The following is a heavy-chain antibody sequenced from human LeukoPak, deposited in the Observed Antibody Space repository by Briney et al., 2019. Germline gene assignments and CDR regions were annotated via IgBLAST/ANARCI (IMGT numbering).Heavy chain of an antibody. J-gene: IGHJ4*02. CDR3: ARDIAAPPFDY. D-gene: IGHD6-6*01. Sequence: GGSLRLSCAASGFTFSSYWMHWVRQAPGKGLVWVSRINTDGSSTSYADSVKGRFTISRDNAKNTLYLQMNSLRAEDTAVYYCARDIAAPPFDYWGQGTLVTVSS. CDR1: GFTFSSYW. V-gene: IGHV3-74*01. CDR2: INTDGSST.